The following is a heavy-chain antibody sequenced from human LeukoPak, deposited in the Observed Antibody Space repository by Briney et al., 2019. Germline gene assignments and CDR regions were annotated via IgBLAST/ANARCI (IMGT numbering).Heavy chain of an antibody. CDR2: MNPNSGNT. J-gene: IGHJ4*02. CDR3: ARASYDSSGYYYDY. Sequence: GASVKVSCKASGYTFTSYDINWVRQATGQGSEWMGWMNPNSGNTGYAQKFQGRVTMTRNTSISTAYMELSSLRSEDTAVYYCARASYDSSGYYYDYWGQGTLVTVSS. V-gene: IGHV1-8*01. CDR1: GYTFTSYD. D-gene: IGHD3-22*01.